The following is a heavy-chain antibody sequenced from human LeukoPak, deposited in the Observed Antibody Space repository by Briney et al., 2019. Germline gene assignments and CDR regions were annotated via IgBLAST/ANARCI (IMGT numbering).Heavy chain of an antibody. J-gene: IGHJ6*02. V-gene: IGHV1-2*02. CDR2: INPNSGGT. CDR1: GYTFTGYY. D-gene: IGHD2-15*01. CDR3: AIRAYCSGGSCYSGYHYYYGMDV. Sequence: ASVKVSCKASGYTFTGYYMHWVRQAPGQRLEWMGWINPNSGGTNYAQKFQGRVTMTRDTSISTAYMELSRLRSDDTAVYYCAIRAYCSGGSCYSGYHYYYGMDVWGQGTTVTVSS.